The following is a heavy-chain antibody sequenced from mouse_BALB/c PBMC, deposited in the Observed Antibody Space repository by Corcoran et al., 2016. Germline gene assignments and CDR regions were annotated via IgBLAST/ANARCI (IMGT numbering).Heavy chain of an antibody. V-gene: IGHV14-1*02. CDR2: IDPENGNT. D-gene: IGHD2-4*01. CDR1: GFNIKDYY. Sequence: EVQLQQSGAELVRPGALVKLSCKASGFNIKDYYMHWVKQRPEQGLEWIGWIDPENGNTIYGPKFQGKASITADTSSNTAYLQLSSLTSEDTAVYYCARWDYYDSFDYWGQGTTLTVSS. CDR3: ARWDYYDSFDY. J-gene: IGHJ2*01.